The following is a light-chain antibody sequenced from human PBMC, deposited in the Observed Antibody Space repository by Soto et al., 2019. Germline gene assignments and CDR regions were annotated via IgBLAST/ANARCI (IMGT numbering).Light chain of an antibody. V-gene: IGKV3-15*01. CDR1: QSVRSN. CDR2: AAS. Sequence: EIVMTQFPATLSVSPCERATLSPSASQSVRSNLAWYQQKPGQAPRLLIFAASTRATVIPARFRGSGSGTEFTLTISDLQSEDFAVYYCQQRGNRPPWTFGQGTKVDIK. CDR3: QQRGNRPPWT. J-gene: IGKJ1*01.